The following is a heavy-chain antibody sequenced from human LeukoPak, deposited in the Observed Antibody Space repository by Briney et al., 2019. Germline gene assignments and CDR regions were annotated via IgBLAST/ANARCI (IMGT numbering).Heavy chain of an antibody. Sequence: SETLSLTCTVSGGSISSYYWSWIRQPPGKGLEWIGYIYYSGSTNYNPSLKSRVTISVDTSKNQFSLKLSSVTAADTAVYYCARAGYSSGWYIAGAFDIWGQGTMVTVSS. V-gene: IGHV4-59*01. D-gene: IGHD6-19*01. CDR1: GGSISSYY. CDR3: ARAGYSSGWYIAGAFDI. J-gene: IGHJ3*02. CDR2: IYYSGST.